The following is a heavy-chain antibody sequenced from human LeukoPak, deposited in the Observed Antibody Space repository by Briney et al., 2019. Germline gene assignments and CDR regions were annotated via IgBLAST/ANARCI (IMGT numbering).Heavy chain of an antibody. CDR1: GGSFSGYY. CDR3: ARGRPYSGGWSGGY. J-gene: IGHJ4*02. CDR2: INHSGST. Sequence: RTSETLSLTCAVYGGSFSGYYWSWIRQPPGKGLEWIGEINHSGSTHYNPSLKSRVTISVDTSKNQFSLKLSSVTAADTAVYYCARGRPYSGGWSGGYWGQGTLVTVSS. D-gene: IGHD6-19*01. V-gene: IGHV4-34*01.